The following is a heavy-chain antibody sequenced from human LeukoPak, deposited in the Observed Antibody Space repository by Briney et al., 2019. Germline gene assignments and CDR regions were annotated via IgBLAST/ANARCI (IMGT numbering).Heavy chain of an antibody. CDR3: ARETYSNILAGTDY. CDR1: SYTFTTYG. D-gene: IGHD3-9*01. J-gene: IGHJ4*02. V-gene: IGHV1-18*01. CDR2: ISTYDDNI. Sequence: ASVKVSCKASSYTFTTYGLSWVRQAPGLGLEWLGWISTYDDNIKYAQSLQGRLTLTIDTSTSTAYMELRSLTSDDTAVYYCARETYSNILAGTDYWGPGTLVTVSS.